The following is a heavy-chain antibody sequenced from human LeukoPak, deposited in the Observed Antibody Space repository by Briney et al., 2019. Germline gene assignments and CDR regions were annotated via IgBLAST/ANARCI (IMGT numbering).Heavy chain of an antibody. D-gene: IGHD5-12*01. J-gene: IGHJ3*02. CDR2: INPNSGGT. V-gene: IGHV1-2*02. CDR1: GYTFTGYY. CDR3: ATGYSGSDAFDI. Sequence: GASVKVSCKASGYTFTGYYMHWVRQAPGQGLEWMGWINPNSGGTNYAQRFQGRVTMTRDTSISTAYMELSSLRSEDTAVYYCATGYSGSDAFDIWGQGTMVTVSS.